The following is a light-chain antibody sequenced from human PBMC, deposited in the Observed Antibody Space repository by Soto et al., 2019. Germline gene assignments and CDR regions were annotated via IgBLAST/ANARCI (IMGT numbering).Light chain of an antibody. Sequence: QSALTQPASVSDSPGQSITISCIGTSSDIGAFNHVSWHQQHPGKAPKLIIYDVINRPSGVSNRFSGSKTGNTASLIISGLQAEDEADYYCSSYTCSSSDVFGSGTKLTVL. CDR2: DVI. J-gene: IGLJ1*01. CDR3: SSYTCSSSDV. V-gene: IGLV2-14*03. CDR1: SSDIGAFNH.